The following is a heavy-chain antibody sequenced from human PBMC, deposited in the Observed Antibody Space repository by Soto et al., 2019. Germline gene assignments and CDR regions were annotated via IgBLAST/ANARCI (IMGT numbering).Heavy chain of an antibody. CDR1: GASISSGDYF. V-gene: IGHV4-30-4*02. CDR2: IYDSGSS. J-gene: IGHJ5*02. Sequence: SETLSLTCTVSGASISSGDYFWSWIRQSPGKGLQWIGYIYDSGSSYYNPSLKSRVTMSVDTSKNQFSLKLSSVTAADTAIYYCARAHSDSFWFDPWGQGTLVTVSS. CDR3: ARAHSDSFWFDP. D-gene: IGHD6-6*01.